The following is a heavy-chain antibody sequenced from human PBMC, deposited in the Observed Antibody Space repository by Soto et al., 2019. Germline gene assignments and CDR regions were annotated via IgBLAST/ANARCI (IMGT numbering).Heavy chain of an antibody. Sequence: EVQLLESGGGLVQPGGSLRLSCAASGFTFSSYAMSWVRQAPGKGLEWVSAISGSGGSTYYADSVKGRFTISRDNSKNTLYLQMNSLRAEDTAVYYCAKDLIGCDYDSSGYYHCGYWGQGTLVTVSS. J-gene: IGHJ4*02. CDR2: ISGSGGST. D-gene: IGHD3-22*01. CDR3: AKDLIGCDYDSSGYYHCGY. CDR1: GFTFSSYA. V-gene: IGHV3-23*01.